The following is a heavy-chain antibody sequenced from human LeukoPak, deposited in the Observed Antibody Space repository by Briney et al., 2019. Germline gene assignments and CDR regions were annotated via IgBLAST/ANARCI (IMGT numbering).Heavy chain of an antibody. J-gene: IGHJ3*01. D-gene: IGHD3-16*02. CDR1: GFTFSSYG. CDR2: ISYSGANS. V-gene: IGHV3-23*01. Sequence: GRSLRLSCAASGFTFSSYGMHWVRQAPGEGLEWVSLISYSGANSYYTDSVRGRFTISRDNSKDTLFLQTNSLRAEDTAIYYCARDMQLSTWGLGTMVTVSS. CDR3: ARDMQLST.